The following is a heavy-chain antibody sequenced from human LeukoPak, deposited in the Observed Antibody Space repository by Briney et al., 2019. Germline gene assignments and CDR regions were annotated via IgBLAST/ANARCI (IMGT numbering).Heavy chain of an antibody. CDR2: IYPCDSDT. CDR1: GYSFTSYW. Sequence: GESLKISCKASGYSFTSYWIGWVRQMPGKGLEWMGIIYPCDSDTRYSPSFQGQVTISADKSISTAYLQWSSLKASDTAIYYCARMSDRKVDYWGQGTLVTVSS. J-gene: IGHJ4*02. CDR3: ARMSDRKVDY. V-gene: IGHV5-51*01. D-gene: IGHD2-21*02.